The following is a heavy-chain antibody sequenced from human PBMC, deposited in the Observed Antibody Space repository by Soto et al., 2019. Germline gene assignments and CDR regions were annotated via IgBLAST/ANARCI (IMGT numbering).Heavy chain of an antibody. CDR3: AREVGYGDFSAALLD. J-gene: IGHJ4*02. Sequence: VQLMQSGAEVKQPGSSVKVSCEASGGTFSSHSINWVRQAPGQGLEWMGGIVTLFGTANYAQNFQGRVTITADQSTSTVYMDLSSLRSDDTAVYYFAREVGYGDFSAALLDWGQGTLVTVSS. CDR1: GGTFSSHS. D-gene: IGHD4-17*01. V-gene: IGHV1-69*01. CDR2: IVTLFGTA.